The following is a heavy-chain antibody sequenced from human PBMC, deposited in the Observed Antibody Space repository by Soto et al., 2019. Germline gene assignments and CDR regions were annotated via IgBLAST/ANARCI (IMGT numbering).Heavy chain of an antibody. J-gene: IGHJ4*02. Sequence: ASVKVSCKASGYTFTSYAMHWVRQAPGQRLEWMGWINAGNGNTKYSQKFQGRVTITRDTSASTAYMELSSLRSEDTAVYYGARVSRSSCSSTTCYLSYWGQGTLVTVSS. D-gene: IGHD2-2*01. CDR2: INAGNGNT. V-gene: IGHV1-3*01. CDR3: ARVSRSSCSSTTCYLSY. CDR1: GYTFTSYA.